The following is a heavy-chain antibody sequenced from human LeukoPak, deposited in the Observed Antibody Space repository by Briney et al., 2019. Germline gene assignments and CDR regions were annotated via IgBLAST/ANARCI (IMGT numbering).Heavy chain of an antibody. Sequence: PSETLSLTCTVSGDSVSNYYWSWIRQSPGKGLEWIGYIYHSGSTNYNPSLQSRVTISVDKSKNQFSLKLSSVTAADTAVYYCARRSVVITTTFDYWGQGTLVTVSS. CDR3: ARRSVVITTTFDY. V-gene: IGHV4-59*02. J-gene: IGHJ4*02. CDR1: GDSVSNYY. D-gene: IGHD3-22*01. CDR2: IYHSGST.